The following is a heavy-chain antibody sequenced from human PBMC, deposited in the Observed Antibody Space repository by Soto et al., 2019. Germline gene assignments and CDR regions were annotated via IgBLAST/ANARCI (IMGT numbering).Heavy chain of an antibody. D-gene: IGHD3-9*01. V-gene: IGHV1-2*02. CDR2: INPNSGGT. CDR1: GYTFTGYY. CDR3: ASANYDMLTGYEYYYYYGMDV. Sequence: ASVKVSCKASGYTFTGYYMHWVRQAPGQGLEWMGWINPNSGGTNYAQKFQGRVTMTRDTSISTAYMELSRLGSDDTAVYYCASANYDMLTGYEYYYYYGMDVWGQGTTVTVSS. J-gene: IGHJ6*02.